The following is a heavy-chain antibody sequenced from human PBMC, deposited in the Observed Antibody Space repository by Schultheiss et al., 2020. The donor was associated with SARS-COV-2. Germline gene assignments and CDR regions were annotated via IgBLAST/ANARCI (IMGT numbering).Heavy chain of an antibody. CDR3: AGGLGRAVEYIDL. CDR1: GGSFSGYY. V-gene: IGHV4-34*01. CDR2: INHSGST. Sequence: SQTLSLTCAVYGGSFSGYYWSWIRQPPGKGLEWIGEINHSGSTNYNPSLKSRVTISVDKSKNQFSLKLSSVTAADTAVYYCAGGLGRAVEYIDLWGRGTLVTVSS. J-gene: IGHJ2*01. D-gene: IGHD1-26*01.